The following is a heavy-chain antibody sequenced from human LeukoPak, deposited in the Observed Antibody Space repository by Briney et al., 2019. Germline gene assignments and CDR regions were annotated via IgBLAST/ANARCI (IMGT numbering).Heavy chain of an antibody. Sequence: SETLSLTCTVSGGSISSSSYYWGWIRQPPGKGLEWIGSIYYSGNTYYNPSLKSRVTISVDTCKNQFSLKLSSVTAADTAVYYCARFYGANFDYWGQGTLVTVSS. D-gene: IGHD4-17*01. CDR1: GGSISSSSYY. CDR3: ARFYGANFDY. CDR2: IYYSGNT. J-gene: IGHJ4*02. V-gene: IGHV4-39*01.